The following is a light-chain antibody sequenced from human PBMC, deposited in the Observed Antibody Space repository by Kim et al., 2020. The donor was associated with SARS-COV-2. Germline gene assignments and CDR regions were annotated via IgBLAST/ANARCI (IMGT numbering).Light chain of an antibody. CDR3: QQYGNVPVT. J-gene: IGKJ2*01. V-gene: IGKV3-20*01. Sequence: LSPGDRATLSCGASQSVRSNFLAWYQKKPGQAPRLLIYASSTRATGTPDRFSGSGSATDFTLTISRLGPEDLAVYYCQQYGNVPVTFGQGTKLEI. CDR2: ASS. CDR1: QSVRSNF.